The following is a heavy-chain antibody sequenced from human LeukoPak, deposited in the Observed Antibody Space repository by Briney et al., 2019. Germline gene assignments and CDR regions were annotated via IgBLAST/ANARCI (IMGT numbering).Heavy chain of an antibody. J-gene: IGHJ4*02. CDR2: IWCDGSNK. CDR3: ARSSKVTTLFDY. D-gene: IGHD3-22*01. CDR1: GFTFSSYG. V-gene: IGHV3-33*01. Sequence: PGGSLRLSCAASGFTFSSYGMNWVRQAPGKGLEWVAVIWCDGSNKYYADSVKGRFTVSRDNSKNTLYLQMNSLRAEDTAVYYCARSSKVTTLFDYWGQGTLVTVSS.